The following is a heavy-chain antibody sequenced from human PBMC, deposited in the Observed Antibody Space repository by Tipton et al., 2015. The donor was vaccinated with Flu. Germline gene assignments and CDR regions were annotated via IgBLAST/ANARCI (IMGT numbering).Heavy chain of an antibody. CDR2: VSRTGSN. V-gene: IGHV4-38-2*01. Sequence: LRLSCAVSGDSISSDYYWAWIRQFPGRGLEWIGTVSRTGSNNYLPSLKSRVTISIDRSKNQFSLTVSDVSAADTAMYYCARRDYSNYVSEPKNWFDPWGQGLMVTVSS. J-gene: IGHJ5*02. CDR1: GDSISSDYY. CDR3: ARRDYSNYVSEPKNWFDP. D-gene: IGHD4-11*01.